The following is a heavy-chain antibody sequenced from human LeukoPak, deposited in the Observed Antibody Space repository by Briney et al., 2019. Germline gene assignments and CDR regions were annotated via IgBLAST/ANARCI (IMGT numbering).Heavy chain of an antibody. CDR3: AWNIAAAGTSFDP. D-gene: IGHD6-13*01. V-gene: IGHV3-7*01. Sequence: GGSLRLSCVVSGFTFSTYWMSWVRQAPGKGLEWVAYMNQDGSQKYYVDSVKGRFTISRDNVKSSLYLQVSSLRAEDTAVYYCAWNIAAAGTSFDPWGQGTLVTVAS. J-gene: IGHJ5*02. CDR1: GFTFSTYW. CDR2: MNQDGSQK.